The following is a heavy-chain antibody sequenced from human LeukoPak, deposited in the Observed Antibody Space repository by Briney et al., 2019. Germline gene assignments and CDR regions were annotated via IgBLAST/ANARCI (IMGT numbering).Heavy chain of an antibody. CDR3: ARWANSIDY. V-gene: IGHV3-7*01. CDR1: GFTFSGYW. CDR2: IKQNGSET. J-gene: IGHJ4*02. Sequence: GGSLRLSCAASGFTFSGYWMSWVRQAPGKGLEWVGNIKQNGSETFYADSVRGRFTISRDNAKNSQYLQMNSLRVEDTAVYYCARWANSIDYWGQGALVTVSS. D-gene: IGHD5-18*01.